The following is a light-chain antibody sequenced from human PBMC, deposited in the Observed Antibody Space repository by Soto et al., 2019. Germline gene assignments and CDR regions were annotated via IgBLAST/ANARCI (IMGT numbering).Light chain of an antibody. CDR2: KAS. J-gene: IGKJ1*01. Sequence: DIQMTQSPSTLSASVGDRVTITCRASQSMSSWLTWYQQKAGQAPKLLIYKASIVESGVPSRFSGSRSGTEFTLTISSLQPDDSATYYCQQYSYFATFGQGTRVEVK. V-gene: IGKV1-5*03. CDR1: QSMSSW. CDR3: QQYSYFAT.